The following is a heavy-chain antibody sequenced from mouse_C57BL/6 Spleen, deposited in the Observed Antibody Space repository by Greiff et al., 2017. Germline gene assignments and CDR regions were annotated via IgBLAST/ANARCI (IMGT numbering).Heavy chain of an antibody. CDR1: GFTFSSYA. CDR2: ISDGGSYT. CDR3: ARGGGIMDY. V-gene: IGHV5-4*03. J-gene: IGHJ4*01. Sequence: EVKLMESGGGLVKPGGSLKLSCAASGFTFSSYAMSWVRQTPEKRLEWVATISDGGSYTYYPDNVKGRFTISRDNAKNNLYLQMSHLKSEDTAMYYCARGGGIMDYWGQGTSVTVSS.